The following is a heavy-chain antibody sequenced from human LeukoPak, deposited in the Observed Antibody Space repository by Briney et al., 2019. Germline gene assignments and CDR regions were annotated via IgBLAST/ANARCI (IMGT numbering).Heavy chain of an antibody. Sequence: ASVKVSCKASGYTFTSYDINWVRQATGQGLEWMGWMNPNSGNTGYAQKFQGRVTITRNTSISTAYMELSSLRSEDTAVYYCARGDRFLEWYLVGYYMDVWGKGTTVTVSS. D-gene: IGHD3-3*01. V-gene: IGHV1-8*03. CDR3: ARGDRFLEWYLVGYYMDV. J-gene: IGHJ6*03. CDR1: GYTFTSYD. CDR2: MNPNSGNT.